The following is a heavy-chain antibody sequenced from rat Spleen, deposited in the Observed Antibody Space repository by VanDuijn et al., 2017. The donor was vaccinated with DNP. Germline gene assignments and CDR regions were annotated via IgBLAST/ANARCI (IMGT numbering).Heavy chain of an antibody. D-gene: IGHD1-7*01. CDR1: GFIFSNYW. Sequence: EVQLVESGGGLVQPGRSLKLSCAVSGFIFSNYWMTWIRQAPGKGLEWVASISNTGDHTYSSDSVKGRFSLSRDNAKSTLYLQLNSLRSEDTATYYCARSYLWAQNLYFDYWGQGVMVTVSS. V-gene: IGHV5-31*01. CDR3: ARSYLWAQNLYFDY. J-gene: IGHJ2*01. CDR2: ISNTGDHT.